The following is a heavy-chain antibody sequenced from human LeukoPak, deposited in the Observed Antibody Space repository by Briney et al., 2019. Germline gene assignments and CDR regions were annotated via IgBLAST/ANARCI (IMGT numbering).Heavy chain of an antibody. J-gene: IGHJ4*02. D-gene: IGHD5-18*01. Sequence: PGGSLRLSCAASGFTFSSYWMHWVRQAPGKGLVWVSRINSDGSSTSYADSVKGRFTISRDNAKNTLYLQMSSLRAEDTAIYYCAKDQGYSYYYLDYWGQGTLVTVSS. V-gene: IGHV3-74*01. CDR3: AKDQGYSYYYLDY. CDR1: GFTFSSYW. CDR2: INSDGSST.